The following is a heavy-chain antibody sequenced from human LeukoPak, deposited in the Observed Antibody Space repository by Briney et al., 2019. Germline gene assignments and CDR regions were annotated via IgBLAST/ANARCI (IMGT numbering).Heavy chain of an antibody. J-gene: IGHJ4*02. Sequence: PSETLSLTCAVSGYSISSGYYWSWIRQPPGKGLEWIGEINHSGSTNYNPSLKSRVTISVDTSKNQFSLKLSSVTAADTAVYYCAREDYGEQNFDYWGQGTLVTVSS. V-gene: IGHV4-34*01. CDR2: INHSGST. CDR3: AREDYGEQNFDY. CDR1: GYSISSGYY. D-gene: IGHD4-17*01.